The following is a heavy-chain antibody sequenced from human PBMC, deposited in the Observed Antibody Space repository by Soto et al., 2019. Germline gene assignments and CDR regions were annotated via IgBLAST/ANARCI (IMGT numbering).Heavy chain of an antibody. D-gene: IGHD6-25*01. CDR1: GYTFTDYY. Sequence: ASVKVSCKVSGYTFTDYYMHWVQQAPGKGLEWMGLVDLEDGETMYAEKFQGRVTITADTSTDTAYMDLSSLRSEDTAVYYCASSGGYNKKYKLQYWGQAPLVTVSS. V-gene: IGHV1-69-2*01. CDR2: VDLEDGET. CDR3: ASSGGYNKKYKLQY. J-gene: IGHJ4*02.